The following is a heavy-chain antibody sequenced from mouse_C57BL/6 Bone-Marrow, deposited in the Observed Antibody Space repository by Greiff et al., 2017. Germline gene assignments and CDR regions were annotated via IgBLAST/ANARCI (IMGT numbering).Heavy chain of an antibody. Sequence: EVKLEESGGGLVKPGGSLKLSCAASGFTFSSYAMSWVRQTPEKRLEWVATISDGGSYTYYPDNVKGRFTISRDNAKNNLYLQMSHLKSEDTAMYYCARDEVSFDYWGQGTTLTVSS. J-gene: IGHJ2*01. V-gene: IGHV5-4*01. CDR2: ISDGGSYT. CDR1: GFTFSSYA. D-gene: IGHD2-1*01. CDR3: ARDEVSFDY.